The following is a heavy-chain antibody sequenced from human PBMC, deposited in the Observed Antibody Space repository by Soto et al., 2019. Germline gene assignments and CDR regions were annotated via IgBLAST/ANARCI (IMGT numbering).Heavy chain of an antibody. CDR1: GGSFSGYY. D-gene: IGHD4-4*01. J-gene: IGHJ4*02. CDR3: ARVGWPTVSNQIKRYYFDY. V-gene: IGHV4-34*01. Sequence: SQTLSLTCAVYGGSFSGYYWSWIRQPPGKGLEWIGEINHSGSTNYNPSLKSRVTISVDTSKNQFSLKLSSVTAADTAVYYCARVGWPTVSNQIKRYYFDYWGQGTLVTVSS. CDR2: INHSGST.